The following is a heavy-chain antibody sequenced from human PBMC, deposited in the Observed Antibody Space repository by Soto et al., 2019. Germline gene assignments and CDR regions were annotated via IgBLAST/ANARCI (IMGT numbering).Heavy chain of an antibody. CDR3: ARHHGPTTSENWFDP. CDR1: GYTFFTYD. D-gene: IGHD5-12*01. V-gene: IGHV1-18*01. J-gene: IGHJ5*02. Sequence: ASVKVSCTASGYTFFTYDISWVRQAPGQGLEWMGWISTYSGDTKYAQKFQGRVTMTTDTSTTTAYLELRSLRSDDTAVYYCARHHGPTTSENWFDPWGQGTLVTGSS. CDR2: ISTYSGDT.